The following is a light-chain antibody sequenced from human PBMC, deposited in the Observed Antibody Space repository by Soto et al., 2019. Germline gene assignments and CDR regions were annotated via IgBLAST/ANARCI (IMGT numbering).Light chain of an antibody. Sequence: EIVLTQSPGTLSLSPGEGATLSCRASQSVSYSFLAWYQQKPGQAPRLLIYGASSRATGIPDRFSGSGAGTYSTLNISRLEPEDFAVYSCQQYGSSPRTFGQGTKLEIK. V-gene: IGKV3-20*01. J-gene: IGKJ2*01. CDR1: QSVSYSF. CDR2: GAS. CDR3: QQYGSSPRT.